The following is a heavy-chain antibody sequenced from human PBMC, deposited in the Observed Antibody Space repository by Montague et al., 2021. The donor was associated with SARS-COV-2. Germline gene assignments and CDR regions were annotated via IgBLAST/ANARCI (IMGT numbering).Heavy chain of an antibody. CDR3: AKDSLIAARFYYSYYMDL. CDR1: GFTFGDYA. V-gene: IGHV3-9*01. CDR2: ISWDRGNI. D-gene: IGHD6-6*01. Sequence: SLRLSCAASGFTFGDYAMHWVRQAPGKGLEWVAGISWDRGNIFYADSVKGRFTISRDNAKNSLYLQMNSLRAEDTALYYCAKDSLIAARFYYSYYMDLWGKGTTVTVSS. J-gene: IGHJ6*03.